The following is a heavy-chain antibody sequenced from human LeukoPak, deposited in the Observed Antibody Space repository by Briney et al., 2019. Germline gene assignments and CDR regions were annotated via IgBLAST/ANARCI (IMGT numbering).Heavy chain of an antibody. V-gene: IGHV3-23*01. CDR3: AKDWYFGSGSYELCYFDY. D-gene: IGHD3-10*01. J-gene: IGHJ4*02. Sequence: GGSLRLSCAASGFTFSSYAMGWVRQAPGKGLEWFSAISGNSGSDTYYADAVKGRFTISRDNSKNTLSLQMNSLRVEDTAVYYCAKDWYFGSGSYELCYFDYWGQGTLVTVSS. CDR1: GFTFSSYA. CDR2: ISGNSGSDT.